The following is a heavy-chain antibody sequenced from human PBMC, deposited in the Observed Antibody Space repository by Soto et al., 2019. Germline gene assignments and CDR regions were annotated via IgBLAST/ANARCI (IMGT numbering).Heavy chain of an antibody. J-gene: IGHJ3*01. CDR1: GDSVSTNSGA. V-gene: IGHV6-1*01. CDR2: TYYRSKWYN. CDR3: ARSALSAFDV. Sequence: SQTLSLTCAISGDSVSTNSGAWNWIRQSPSRGLEWLGRTYYRSKWYNDYAESVKSRMTINPDTSKNQFSLQLNSVTPEDTAVYYCARSALSAFDVWGQGTMVTVS.